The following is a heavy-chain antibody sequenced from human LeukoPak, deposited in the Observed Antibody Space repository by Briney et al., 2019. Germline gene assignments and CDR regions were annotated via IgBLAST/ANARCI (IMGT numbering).Heavy chain of an antibody. CDR2: ISSSSYI. J-gene: IGHJ4*02. Sequence: GGSLRLSCAASGFTFSSYSMNWVRQAPGKGLEWVSSISSSSYIYYADSVKGRFTISRDNAKNSLYLQMNSLRAEDTAVYYCARDKKVRGVIAFDYWGQGTLVTVSS. CDR3: ARDKKVRGVIAFDY. CDR1: GFTFSSYS. V-gene: IGHV3-21*01. D-gene: IGHD3-10*01.